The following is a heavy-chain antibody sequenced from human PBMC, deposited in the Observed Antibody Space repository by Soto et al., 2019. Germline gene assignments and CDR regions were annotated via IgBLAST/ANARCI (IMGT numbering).Heavy chain of an antibody. CDR2: IFQSGST. V-gene: IGHV4-4*02. D-gene: IGHD6-19*01. Sequence: PSETLSLTCGVSGGTIRSPDWWTWVRQPPGKGLEWIGEIFQSGSTNYTPSLESRVTISVDKSKNQFSLTLTSVTAADTAVYFCARGRSPYSSGWYWFDPCGQGILVTVYS. CDR3: ARGRSPYSSGWYWFDP. J-gene: IGHJ5*02. CDR1: GGTIRSPDW.